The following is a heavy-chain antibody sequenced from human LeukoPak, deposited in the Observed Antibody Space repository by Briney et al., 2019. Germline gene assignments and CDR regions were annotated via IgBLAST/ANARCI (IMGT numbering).Heavy chain of an antibody. CDR3: ARELVDYDSSGYYYGNWFDP. J-gene: IGHJ5*02. Sequence: PSETLSLTCTVSGGSISSGDYYWSWIRQHPGKGLEWIGYIFYRGSTYYNPSLKSRVAISVDTSKNQFSLKLSSVTAADTAMYYCARELVDYDSSGYYYGNWFDPWGQGTLVTVSS. CDR2: IFYRGST. D-gene: IGHD3-22*01. V-gene: IGHV4-31*03. CDR1: GGSISSGDYY.